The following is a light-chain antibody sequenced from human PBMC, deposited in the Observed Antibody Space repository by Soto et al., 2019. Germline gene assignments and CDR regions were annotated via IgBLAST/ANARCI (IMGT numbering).Light chain of an antibody. CDR1: QSVRSSF. CDR2: DAS. J-gene: IGKJ2*01. V-gene: IGKV3-20*01. Sequence: EIVLTQSPDSLSLSPGERATLSCRASQSVRSSFLAWYQQKPGQAPRLLISDASSRATGIPDRFSGSGSGTDFTLTISRLEPEDFAVYHCQQYGSSPYIFGQGTKLEIK. CDR3: QQYGSSPYI.